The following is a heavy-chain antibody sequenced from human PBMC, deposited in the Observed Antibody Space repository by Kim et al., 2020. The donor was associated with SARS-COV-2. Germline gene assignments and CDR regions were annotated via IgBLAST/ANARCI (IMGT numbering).Heavy chain of an antibody. CDR3: ARGGANAFDI. CDR2: EK. J-gene: IGHJ3*02. Sequence: EKYYVDSVKGRFTISRDNAKNSLYLQMNSLRAEDTAVYYCARGGANAFDIWGQGTMVTVSS. V-gene: IGHV3-7*01. D-gene: IGHD1-26*01.